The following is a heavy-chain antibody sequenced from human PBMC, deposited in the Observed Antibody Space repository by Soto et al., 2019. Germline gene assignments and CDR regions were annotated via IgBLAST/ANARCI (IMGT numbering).Heavy chain of an antibody. Sequence: SETLSLTCTVSGGSISSSSYCWGWIRQPPGKGLEWIGSIYYSGSTYYNPSLKSRVTISVDTSKNQFSLKLSSVTAADTAVYYCARRGYCSSTSCYGWFDPWGQGTLVTVSS. J-gene: IGHJ5*02. D-gene: IGHD2-2*01. CDR1: GGSISSSSYC. CDR3: ARRGYCSSTSCYGWFDP. CDR2: IYYSGST. V-gene: IGHV4-39*01.